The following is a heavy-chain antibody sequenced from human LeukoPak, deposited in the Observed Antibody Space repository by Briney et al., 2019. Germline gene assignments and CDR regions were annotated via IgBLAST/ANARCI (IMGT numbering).Heavy chain of an antibody. D-gene: IGHD6-13*01. V-gene: IGHV1-8*01. J-gene: IGHJ6*02. CDR3: ARFQQLVPYYYGMDV. Sequence: ASVKVSCKASGYTFTSYDINWVRQATGQGLEWMGWMNPNSGNTGYAQKFQGGVTMTRNTSISTAYMELSSLRSEDTAVYYCARFQQLVPYYYGMDVWGQGTTVTVSS. CDR1: GYTFTSYD. CDR2: MNPNSGNT.